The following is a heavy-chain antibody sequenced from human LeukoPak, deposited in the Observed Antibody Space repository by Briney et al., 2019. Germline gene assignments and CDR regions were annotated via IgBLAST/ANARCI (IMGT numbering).Heavy chain of an antibody. Sequence: PSETLSLTCAVYGGSFSGYYWSWIRQPPGKGLEWIGEINHSGSTNYYPSLKSRVTISVDTSKNQFSLKLSSVAAADTAVYYCGRGPGDWDDYWGQGTLVTVSS. D-gene: IGHD2-21*02. CDR1: GGSFSGYY. CDR3: GRGPGDWDDY. V-gene: IGHV4-34*01. CDR2: INHSGST. J-gene: IGHJ4*02.